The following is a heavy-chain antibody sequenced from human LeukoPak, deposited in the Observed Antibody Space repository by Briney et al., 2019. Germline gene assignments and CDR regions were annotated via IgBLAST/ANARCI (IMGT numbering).Heavy chain of an antibody. CDR1: VLSFIHLA. CDR3: VKHALITISPFDM. V-gene: IGHV3-23*01. J-gene: IGHJ3*02. D-gene: IGHD3-10*01. Sequence: PGGSLRVSCVASVLSFIHLAMHWLRQAPGKEVDWVSGITDCGDRAHYADFVEGPFTIYRDNSKNTVYLQMNSLKFGDTAVYFCVKHALITISPFDMWGQGTKVTVSS. CDR2: ITDCGDRA.